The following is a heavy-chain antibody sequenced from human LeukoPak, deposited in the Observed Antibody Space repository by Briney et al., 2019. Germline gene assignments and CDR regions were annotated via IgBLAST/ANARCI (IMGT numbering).Heavy chain of an antibody. CDR3: ARDLGEAWYYYYGMDV. Sequence: GGSLRLSCAASGFTFSSYWMHWVRQAPGKGLVWVSRINSDGSRTNYADSVKGRFTISRDNAKNTLYLQMNSLRAEDTAVYYCARDLGEAWYYYYGMDVWGQGTTVTVSS. J-gene: IGHJ6*02. V-gene: IGHV3-74*01. CDR1: GFTFSSYW. D-gene: IGHD3-10*01. CDR2: INSDGSRT.